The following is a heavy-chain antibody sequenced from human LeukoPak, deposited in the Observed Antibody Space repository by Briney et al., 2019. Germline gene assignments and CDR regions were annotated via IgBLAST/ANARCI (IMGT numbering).Heavy chain of an antibody. Sequence: GGSLRLSCAASGFTFSSYWMSWVRQAPGKGLEWVANIKQDGSEKYYVDSVKGRFTISRDNAKNSLYLQMNSLRAEDTAVYYCARVAYSSSWSVYYYYYYMDVWGKGTTVTISS. CDR2: IKQDGSEK. V-gene: IGHV3-7*01. J-gene: IGHJ6*03. CDR1: GFTFSSYW. CDR3: ARVAYSSSWSVYYYYYYMDV. D-gene: IGHD6-13*01.